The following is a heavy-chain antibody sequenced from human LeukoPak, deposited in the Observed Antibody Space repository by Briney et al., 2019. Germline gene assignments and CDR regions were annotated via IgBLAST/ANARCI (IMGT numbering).Heavy chain of an antibody. CDR2: IYHSGST. V-gene: IGHV4-38-2*02. CDR3: AREVGSSQYRRYYFDY. CDR1: GYSISSGYY. D-gene: IGHD6-13*01. J-gene: IGHJ4*02. Sequence: PSETLSLTCTVSGYSISSGYYWGWIRQPPGKGLEWIGSIYHSGSTYYNPSLKSRVTISVDTSKNQFSLKLSSVTAADTAVYYCAREVGSSQYRRYYFDYWGQGTLVTVSS.